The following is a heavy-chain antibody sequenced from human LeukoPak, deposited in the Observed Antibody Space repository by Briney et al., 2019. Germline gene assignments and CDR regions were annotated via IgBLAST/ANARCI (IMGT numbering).Heavy chain of an antibody. V-gene: IGHV1-69*04. CDR3: ARELNSGSYCWIDY. CDR1: GGTFSSYV. Sequence: ASVKVSCKSSGGTFSSYVISWVRQAPGQGLDWMGRIIHILGIANYAQKFQGRVTITADKSTSTAYMELSSLRSEDTAVYYCARELNSGSYCWIDYWGQGTLVTVSS. CDR2: IIHILGIA. D-gene: IGHD1-26*01. J-gene: IGHJ4*02.